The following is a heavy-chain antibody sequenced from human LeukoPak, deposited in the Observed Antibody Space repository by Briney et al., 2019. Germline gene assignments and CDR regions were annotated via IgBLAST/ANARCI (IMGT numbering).Heavy chain of an antibody. CDR2: IYYSGST. CDR3: ASLTTVTQGYFDS. Sequence: PSETLSLTCGVSGASISSGYSWSWIRQPPGKGLEWIGYIYYSGSTNYNPSLKSRLTISIDTSKNQFSLKLSSVTATDTAVYYCASLTTVTQGYFDSWGQGTLVTVSS. J-gene: IGHJ4*02. D-gene: IGHD4-17*01. V-gene: IGHV4-59*08. CDR1: GASISSGYS.